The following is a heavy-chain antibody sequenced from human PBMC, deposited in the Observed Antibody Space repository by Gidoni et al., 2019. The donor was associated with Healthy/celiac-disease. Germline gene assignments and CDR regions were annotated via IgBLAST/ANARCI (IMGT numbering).Heavy chain of an antibody. Sequence: PGQGLEWMGIINPSGGSTSYAQKFQGRVTMTRDTSTSTVYMELSSLRSEDTAVYYCARPRTVVPAAMGFDYWGQGTLVTVSS. V-gene: IGHV1-46*01. D-gene: IGHD2-2*01. CDR2: INPSGGST. CDR3: ARPRTVVPAAMGFDY. J-gene: IGHJ4*02.